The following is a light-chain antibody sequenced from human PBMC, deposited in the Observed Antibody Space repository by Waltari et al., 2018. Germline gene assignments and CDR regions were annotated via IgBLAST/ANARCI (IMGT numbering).Light chain of an antibody. CDR2: KAS. J-gene: IGKJ4*01. CDR1: QSISNW. CDR3: QQYNSYSLLT. Sequence: DIQMTQSPSNLSASVGDRFTITCRASQSISNWLAWYQQKPGKAPKLLIYKASTLDSGVPSRFSGSGSGTEFTLTISSLQPDDFATYYCQQYNSYSLLTFGGGTKVEIK. V-gene: IGKV1-5*03.